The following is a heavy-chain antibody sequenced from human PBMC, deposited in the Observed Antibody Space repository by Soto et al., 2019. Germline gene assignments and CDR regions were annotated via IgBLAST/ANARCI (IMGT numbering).Heavy chain of an antibody. D-gene: IGHD3-3*01. V-gene: IGHV4-34*01. CDR3: ARVYDFWSGYYPRYNWFKP. CDR1: GQSFSGYY. Sequence: PSDTLSLTCALYGQSFSGYYWCWIRQPLGKGLEWMGEINHSGSTNYNPSLKSRVTISVDTSKNQFSLKLSSVAAADTAVYYCARVYDFWSGYYPRYNWFKPWGQGTLVTVAS. J-gene: IGHJ5*02. CDR2: INHSGST.